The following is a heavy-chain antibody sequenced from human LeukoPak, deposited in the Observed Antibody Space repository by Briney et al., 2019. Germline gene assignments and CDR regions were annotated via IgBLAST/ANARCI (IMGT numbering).Heavy chain of an antibody. CDR1: GYTFTSYD. D-gene: IGHD6-19*01. CDR2: MNPNSGNT. Sequence: ASVKVSCKASGYTFTSYDINWVRQATGQGLEWMGWMNPNSGNTGYAQKFQGRVTMTRNASISTAYMELSSLRSEDTAVYYCARPGIAVAGPTPLRYWGQGTLVTVSS. V-gene: IGHV1-8*01. J-gene: IGHJ4*02. CDR3: ARPGIAVAGPTPLRY.